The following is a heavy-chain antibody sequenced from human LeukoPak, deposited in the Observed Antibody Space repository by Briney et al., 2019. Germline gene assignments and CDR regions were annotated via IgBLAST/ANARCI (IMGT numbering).Heavy chain of an antibody. V-gene: IGHV4-4*07. Sequence: PSETLSLTCTVSNGSISIYYWSWVRQPAGKGLEWIERISASGSTNYNPSLKSRVTMSLDTSKNQFSLKPSSVTAADTAVYYCAREITVTRPFDYWGPGTLVTVSS. CDR2: ISASGST. CDR1: NGSISIYY. CDR3: AREITVTRPFDY. D-gene: IGHD4-17*01. J-gene: IGHJ4*02.